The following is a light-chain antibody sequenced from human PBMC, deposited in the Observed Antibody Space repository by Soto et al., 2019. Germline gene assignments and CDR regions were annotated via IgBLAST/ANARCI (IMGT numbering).Light chain of an antibody. CDR2: EVT. CDR1: SSDVGGYNY. CDR3: SSYTSRTSWV. Sequence: QSVLTQPASVSGSPGQSITIACSATSSDVGGYNYVSWYQQYPGRAPKVIIYEVTNRPSGVSNRFSGSKSGNTASLTISGLQAEDEADYHCSSYTSRTSWVFGGGTELAVL. V-gene: IGLV2-14*03. J-gene: IGLJ3*02.